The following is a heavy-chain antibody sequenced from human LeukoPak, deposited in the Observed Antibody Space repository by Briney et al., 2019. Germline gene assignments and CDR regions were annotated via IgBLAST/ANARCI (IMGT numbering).Heavy chain of an antibody. CDR3: ARARCSGGSCFFATRYYFDY. CDR1: GFTVSSNY. CDR2: IYSGGST. D-gene: IGHD2-15*01. V-gene: IGHV3-66*01. Sequence: GGSLRLSCAASGFTVSSNYMSWVRQAPGKGLEWVSVIYSGGSTYYADSVKGRFTISRDNSKNTLYLQMNSLRAEDTAVCYCARARCSGGSCFFATRYYFDYWGQGTLVTVSS. J-gene: IGHJ4*02.